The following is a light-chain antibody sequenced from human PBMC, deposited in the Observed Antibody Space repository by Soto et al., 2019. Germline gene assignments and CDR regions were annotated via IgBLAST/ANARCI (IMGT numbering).Light chain of an antibody. CDR1: SSDVGSYNL. Sequence: QSVLTQPASVSGSPGQSITISCTGTSSDVGSYNLVSWYQQHPGKAPKVMIYEGSKRPSGVSNRFSGSKSGNTASLTISGLQAEDEADYYCCSYAGSSTGFGTGTKLTVL. CDR2: EGS. V-gene: IGLV2-23*01. J-gene: IGLJ1*01. CDR3: CSYAGSSTG.